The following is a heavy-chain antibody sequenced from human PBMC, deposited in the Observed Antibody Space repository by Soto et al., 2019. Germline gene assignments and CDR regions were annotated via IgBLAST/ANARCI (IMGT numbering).Heavy chain of an antibody. D-gene: IGHD3-10*01. Sequence: EVQLLESGGGLVQPGGSLRLSCAASGFTFSSYAMSWVRQAPGKGLEWVSAISGSGGSTYYADSVKGRFTISRDNSKNTLYLQMNSLRAEDTAVYYCALLWFGDSYGMDVWGQGTTVTVSS. V-gene: IGHV3-23*01. CDR2: ISGSGGST. CDR3: ALLWFGDSYGMDV. J-gene: IGHJ6*02. CDR1: GFTFSSYA.